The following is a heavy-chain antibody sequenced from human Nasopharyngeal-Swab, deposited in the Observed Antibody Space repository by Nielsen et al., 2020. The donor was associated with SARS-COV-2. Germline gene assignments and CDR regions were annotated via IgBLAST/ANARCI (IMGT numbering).Heavy chain of an antibody. J-gene: IGHJ5*02. V-gene: IGHV5-10-1*01. Sequence: ERQMPGKGVEGGGRIDPSDSYTNYSPSFQGHVTISADKSISTAYLQWSSLKASDTAMYYCATLTVGGNNWFDPWDQGTLVTVSS. CDR2: IDPSDSYT. D-gene: IGHD4-23*01. CDR3: ATLTVGGNNWFDP.